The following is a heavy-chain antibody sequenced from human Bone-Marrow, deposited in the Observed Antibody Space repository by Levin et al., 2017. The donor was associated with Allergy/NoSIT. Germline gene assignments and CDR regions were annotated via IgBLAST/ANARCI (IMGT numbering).Heavy chain of an antibody. J-gene: IGHJ4*02. CDR1: GFTFSSYA. D-gene: IGHD3-10*01. CDR3: ARCGAPYYYGSGISGGFDY. CDR2: ISYDGSNK. Sequence: GGSLRLSCAASGFTFSSYAMHWVRQAPGKGLEWVAVISYDGSNKYYADSVKGRFTISRDNSKNTLYLQMNSLRAEDTAVYYCARCGAPYYYGSGISGGFDYWGQGTLVTVSS. V-gene: IGHV3-30-3*01.